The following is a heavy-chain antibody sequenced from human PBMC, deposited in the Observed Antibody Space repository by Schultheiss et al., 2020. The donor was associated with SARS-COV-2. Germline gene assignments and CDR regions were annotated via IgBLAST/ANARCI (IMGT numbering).Heavy chain of an antibody. CDR3: ARNSGSYSGY. V-gene: IGHV3-23*01. CDR1: GFSFSTFP. Sequence: GGSLRLSCEASGFSFSTFPMSWVRQAPGRGLQWVSLISGSGGNTYYADSVKGRFTISRDNSKNTLYLQMNSLRAEDTAVYYCARNSGSYSGYWGQGTLVTVSS. CDR2: ISGSGGNT. D-gene: IGHD1-26*01. J-gene: IGHJ4*02.